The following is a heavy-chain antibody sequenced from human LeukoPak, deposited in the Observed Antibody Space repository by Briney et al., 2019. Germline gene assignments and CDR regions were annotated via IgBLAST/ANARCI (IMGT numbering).Heavy chain of an antibody. J-gene: IGHJ4*02. CDR2: ISHSGTT. CDR1: GGSFSGYY. V-gene: IGHV4-34*01. CDR3: ARGVSDQN. Sequence: SETLSLTCAVYGGSFSGYYWSWIRQSPGKGLEWIGEISHSGTTYYNPSLKSRVTISLDTSKNQFFLKLTSVTAADTAVYYCARGVSDQNWGQGTLVTGSS.